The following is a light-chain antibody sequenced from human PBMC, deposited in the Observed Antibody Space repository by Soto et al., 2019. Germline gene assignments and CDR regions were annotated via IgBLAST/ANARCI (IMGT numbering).Light chain of an antibody. CDR1: QSVLSSSNNKNY. Sequence: DIVMTQSPDSLAVSLGERATINCKSSQSVLSSSNNKNYLAWYQQKPGQPPKLLIYWASTRESGVPDRFSGSVSGAECTLSLSRLCAEVVAAYSCHQYYSTPYQFSRGLNVES. CDR2: WAS. V-gene: IGKV4-1*01. CDR3: HQYYSTPYQ. J-gene: IGKJ1*01.